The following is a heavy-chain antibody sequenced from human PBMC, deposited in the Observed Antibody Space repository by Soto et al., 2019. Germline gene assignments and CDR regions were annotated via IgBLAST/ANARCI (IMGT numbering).Heavy chain of an antibody. V-gene: IGHV1-69*02. CDR1: GGTFSSYT. Sequence: ASVKVSCKASGGTFSSYTISWVRQAPGQGLEWMGRIIPILGIANYAQKFQGRVTITADKSTSTDYMELSSLRSEDTAVYYCARTKSISWFDPWGQGTLVTVSS. CDR2: IIPILGIA. D-gene: IGHD6-6*01. J-gene: IGHJ5*02. CDR3: ARTKSISWFDP.